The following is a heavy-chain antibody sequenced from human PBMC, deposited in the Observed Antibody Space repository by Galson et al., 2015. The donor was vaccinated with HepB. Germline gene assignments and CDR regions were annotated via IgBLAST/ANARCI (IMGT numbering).Heavy chain of an antibody. J-gene: IGHJ3*02. CDR3: ARATGVDIVASDAFDI. Sequence: CAISGDSVSSNSAAWNWIRQSPSRGLEWLGRTYYRSKWYNDYAVSVKSRITINPDTSKNQFSLQLNSVTPEDTAVYYCARATGVDIVASDAFDIWGQGTMVTVSS. CDR2: TYYRSKWYN. V-gene: IGHV6-1*01. D-gene: IGHD5-12*01. CDR1: GDSVSSNSAA.